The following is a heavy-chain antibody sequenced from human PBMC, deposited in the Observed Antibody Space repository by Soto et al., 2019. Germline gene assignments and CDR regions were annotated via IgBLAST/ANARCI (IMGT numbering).Heavy chain of an antibody. D-gene: IGHD1-20*01. J-gene: IGHJ6*02. CDR1: GGTFSSYA. Sequence: VASVKVSCKASGGTFSSYAISWVRQAPGQGLEWMGGIIPIFGTANYAQKFQGRVTITADESTSTAYMELSSPRSEDTAVYYCARVIGITPPYYYYGMDVWGQGTTVTVSS. V-gene: IGHV1-69*13. CDR2: IIPIFGTA. CDR3: ARVIGITPPYYYYGMDV.